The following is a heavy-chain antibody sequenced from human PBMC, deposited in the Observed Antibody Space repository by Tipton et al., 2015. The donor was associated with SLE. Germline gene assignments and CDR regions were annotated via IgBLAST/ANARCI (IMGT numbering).Heavy chain of an antibody. V-gene: IGHV4-59*01. CDR1: GGSISSYY. CDR2: IYYSGNT. CDR3: ARDRYYAHAFDI. J-gene: IGHJ3*02. Sequence: TLSLTCTVSGGSISSYYWSWIRQPPGKGLEWIGYIYYSGNTNYNPSLKSRVTISVDTSKNQFSLKLSSVTAADTAVYYCARDRYYAHAFDIWGQGTMVTVSS. D-gene: IGHD3-3*01.